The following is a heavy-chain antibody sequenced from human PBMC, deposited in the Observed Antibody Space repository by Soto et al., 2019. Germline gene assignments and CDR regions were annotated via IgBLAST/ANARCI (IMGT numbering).Heavy chain of an antibody. Sequence: EVQLVESGGGLVKPGGSLRLSCADSGFIFSSYSMNWVRQAPGKGLEWVASISSSSSYIYYADSVKGRFTISKDNAQNSVYLHMNSLRADDTAVYYCASGYYDSIGYYFDYWGQGISVPVSS. CDR3: ASGYYDSIGYYFDY. J-gene: IGHJ4*02. V-gene: IGHV3-21*01. CDR1: GFIFSSYS. D-gene: IGHD3-22*01. CDR2: ISSSSSYI.